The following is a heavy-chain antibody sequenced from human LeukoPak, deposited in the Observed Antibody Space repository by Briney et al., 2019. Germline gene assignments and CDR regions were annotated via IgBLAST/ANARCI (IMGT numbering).Heavy chain of an antibody. CDR3: ARDHDYGDYYYYGMDV. CDR1: GYTFTSYG. V-gene: IGHV1-18*01. Sequence: ASVKVSCKASGYTFTSYGISWVRQAPGQGLEWMGWISAYNGNTNYAQKLQGRVTMTTDASTSTAYMELRSLGSDDTAVYYCARDHDYGDYYYYGMDVWGQGTTVTVSS. CDR2: ISAYNGNT. J-gene: IGHJ6*02. D-gene: IGHD4-17*01.